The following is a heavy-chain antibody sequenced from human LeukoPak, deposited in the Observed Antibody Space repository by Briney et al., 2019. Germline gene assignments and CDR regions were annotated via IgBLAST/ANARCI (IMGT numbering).Heavy chain of an antibody. J-gene: IGHJ6*02. CDR3: ARVGYCTGGSCYSDYLYGMDV. CDR1: GGSISSSSYY. D-gene: IGHD2-15*01. V-gene: IGHV4-61*05. Sequence: SETLSLTCTVSGGSISSSSYYWGWIRQPPGKGLEWIGYIFNSGSTNYNPSLKSRVTISVDTSKNQFSLKLSSVTAADTAVYYCARVGYCTGGSCYSDYLYGMDVWGQGTPVTVSS. CDR2: IFNSGST.